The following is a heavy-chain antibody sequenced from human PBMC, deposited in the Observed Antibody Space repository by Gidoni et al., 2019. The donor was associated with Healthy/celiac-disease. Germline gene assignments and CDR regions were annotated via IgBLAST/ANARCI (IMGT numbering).Heavy chain of an antibody. CDR1: GFTFDDYA. V-gene: IGHV3-9*01. D-gene: IGHD1-26*01. J-gene: IGHJ4*02. CDR2: ISWNSGSI. CDR3: AKDSWAGSYYFDY. Sequence: EVQLVESGGGLVQPGRSLRLSCAASGFTFDDYAMHWVRQAPGKGLEWVSGISWNSGSIGYADSVKGRFTISRDNAKNSLYLQMNSLRAEDTALYYCAKDSWAGSYYFDYWGQGTLVTVSS.